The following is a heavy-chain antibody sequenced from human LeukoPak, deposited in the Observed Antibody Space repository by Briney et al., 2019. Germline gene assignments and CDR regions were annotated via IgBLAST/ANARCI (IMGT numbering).Heavy chain of an antibody. Sequence: ASVKVSCKASGYTFTGYYMHWVRQAPGQGLEWMGWINPNSGGTNYAQKFQGRVTMTRDTSTSTVYMELSSLRSEDTAVYYCARCRYSSGWYNYWGQGTLVTVSS. V-gene: IGHV1-2*02. CDR1: GYTFTGYY. CDR2: INPNSGGT. CDR3: ARCRYSSGWYNY. D-gene: IGHD6-19*01. J-gene: IGHJ4*02.